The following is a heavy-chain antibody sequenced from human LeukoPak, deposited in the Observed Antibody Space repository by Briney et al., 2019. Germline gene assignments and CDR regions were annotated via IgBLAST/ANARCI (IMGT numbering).Heavy chain of an antibody. CDR1: GESFSGYY. V-gene: IGHV4-34*01. Sequence: SETLSLTCAVYGESFSGYYWSWIRQPPGKGLEWIGEINHSGNTNYNPSLKSGVTISVDTSKNQFSLKLSSVTAADTAVYYCARHALNATPYGSGSYPFDYWGQGTLVTVSS. CDR2: INHSGNT. CDR3: ARHALNATPYGSGSYPFDY. D-gene: IGHD3-10*01. J-gene: IGHJ4*02.